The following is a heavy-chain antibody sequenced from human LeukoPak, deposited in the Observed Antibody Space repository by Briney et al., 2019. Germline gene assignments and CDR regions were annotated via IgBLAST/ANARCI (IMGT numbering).Heavy chain of an antibody. CDR2: IRYDGSNK. V-gene: IGHV3-30*02. CDR1: GFTFSSYG. D-gene: IGHD6-19*01. Sequence: PGGSLRLSCAASGFTFSSYGMHWVRQAPGKGLEWVAFIRYDGSNKYYADSVKGRFTISRDNSKNTLYLQMNSLRAEDTAVYYCATEYSSGWQTLDYWGQGTLVTVSS. J-gene: IGHJ4*02. CDR3: ATEYSSGWQTLDY.